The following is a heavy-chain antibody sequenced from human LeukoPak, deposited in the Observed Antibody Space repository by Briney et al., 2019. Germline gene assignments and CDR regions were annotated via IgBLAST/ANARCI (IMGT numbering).Heavy chain of an antibody. CDR2: IRYDGSNK. Sequence: GGSLRLSCAASGFTFSSYGMHWVRQAPGKGLEWVAFIRYDGSNKYYADSVKGRFTISRDNSKNTLYLQMNSLRAEDTAVYYSAKGLLTTYYYDSSGYTRFNDAFDIWGQGTMVTVSS. CDR3: AKGLLTTYYYDSSGYTRFNDAFDI. J-gene: IGHJ3*02. V-gene: IGHV3-30*02. D-gene: IGHD3-22*01. CDR1: GFTFSSYG.